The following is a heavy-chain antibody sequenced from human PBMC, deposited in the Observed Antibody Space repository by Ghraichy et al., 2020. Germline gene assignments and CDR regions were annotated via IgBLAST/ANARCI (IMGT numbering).Heavy chain of an antibody. D-gene: IGHD3-9*01. V-gene: IGHV3-23*01. J-gene: IGHJ4*02. CDR1: GLTFSNYA. Sequence: GGSLRLSCAASGLTFSNYAMSWVRQAPGKGLEWVSAISVSGSTYYTDSVKGRFTISRDNSKNTLYLQMNSLRDEDTAVYYCAKRGYDILTGYYSPFDYWGQGTLVTVSS. CDR3: AKRGYDILTGYYSPFDY. CDR2: ISVSGST.